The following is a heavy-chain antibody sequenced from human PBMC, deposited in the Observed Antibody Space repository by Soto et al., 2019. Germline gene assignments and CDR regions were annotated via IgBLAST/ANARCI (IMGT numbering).Heavy chain of an antibody. Sequence: EVQLLESGGGLVQPGGSLRLSCAASGFTFSSYAMSWVRQAPGKGLEWVSAISGSGGSTYYADSVKGRFTISRDNSKNTLYLQMNNLRPDDTAVYYCAKDREPYSSRWPYYWGQGTLVTVSS. CDR2: ISGSGGST. V-gene: IGHV3-23*01. D-gene: IGHD6-13*01. CDR1: GFTFSSYA. CDR3: AKDREPYSSRWPYY. J-gene: IGHJ4*02.